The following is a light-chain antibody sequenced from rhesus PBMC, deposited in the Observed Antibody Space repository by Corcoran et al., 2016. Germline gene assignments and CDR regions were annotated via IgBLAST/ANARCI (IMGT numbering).Light chain of an antibody. CDR3: LQHSNWPLT. V-gene: IGKV3-24*01. Sequence: EIVMTQSPATLSLSPGERATLSCRASQSVSSSLAWYQQKPGQAPGLLIYGASSRATDIPDKFHGSGYGTDFTLTISSLEPEDVAVYYCLQHSNWPLTFGPGTKLDIK. CDR2: GAS. CDR1: QSVSSS. J-gene: IGKJ3*01.